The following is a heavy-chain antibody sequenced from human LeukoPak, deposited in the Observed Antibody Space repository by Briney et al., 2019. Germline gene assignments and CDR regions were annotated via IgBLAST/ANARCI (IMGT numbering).Heavy chain of an antibody. D-gene: IGHD3-16*01. V-gene: IGHV3-33*01. CDR1: GFTFSSYG. CDR3: ARVVLWGTDEYYFDY. Sequence: GGSLRLSCAASGFTFSSYGMHWVRQAPGKGLELVAVIWYDGSNKYYADSVKGRFTISRDNSKNTLYLQMNSLRAEDTAVYYCARVVLWGTDEYYFDYWGQGTLVTVSS. CDR2: IWYDGSNK. J-gene: IGHJ4*02.